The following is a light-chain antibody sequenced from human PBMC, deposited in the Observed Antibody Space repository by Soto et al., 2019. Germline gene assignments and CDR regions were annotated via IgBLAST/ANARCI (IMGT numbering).Light chain of an antibody. CDR3: QQYGSSPVT. Sequence: EIVLTQSPDTLSLSPGGRATLSCRASQSVSSSHLAWYQQKPGQAPRLVIHGASSRATGIPDRFSGSGPGTDFTLTVSRMEPEDLAVYYCQQYGSSPVTFGQGTKVDIK. CDR2: GAS. CDR1: QSVSSSH. J-gene: IGKJ1*01. V-gene: IGKV3-20*01.